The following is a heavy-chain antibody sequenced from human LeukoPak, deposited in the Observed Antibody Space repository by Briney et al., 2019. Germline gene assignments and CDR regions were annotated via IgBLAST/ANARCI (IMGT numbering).Heavy chain of an antibody. Sequence: GASVKVSCKVSGYTLTELSMHWVRQAPGKGLEWMGGFDPEDGETIYAQKFQGRVTMTEDTSTDTAYMELSSLRSEDTAVYYCATDPAEQWLLETWGQGTLVTVSS. J-gene: IGHJ4*02. V-gene: IGHV1-24*01. D-gene: IGHD6-19*01. CDR1: GYTLTELS. CDR3: ATDPAEQWLLET. CDR2: FDPEDGET.